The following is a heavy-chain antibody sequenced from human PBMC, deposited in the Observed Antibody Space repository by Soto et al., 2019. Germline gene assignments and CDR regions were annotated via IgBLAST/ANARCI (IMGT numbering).Heavy chain of an antibody. CDR3: ARGHHYSGTSGFDR. CDR1: GGSITSGDYY. CDR2: IYDSGSA. D-gene: IGHD1-7*01. V-gene: IGHV4-30-4*01. Sequence: QVQLQESGPGLVKPSQTLSLTCTVSGGSITSGDYYWSWIRQPPGKGLEWIGYIYDSGSAYYNPSLKSRLTLSVDTSTNQFPLRLSSVTAADTAVYYCARGHHYSGTSGFDRWGQGTLVTVSS. J-gene: IGHJ4*02.